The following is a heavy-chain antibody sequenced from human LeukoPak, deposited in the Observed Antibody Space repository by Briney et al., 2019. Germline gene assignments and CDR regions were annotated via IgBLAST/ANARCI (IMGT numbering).Heavy chain of an antibody. J-gene: IGHJ2*01. Sequence: SVKVSCKASGYTFTSSAMQWVRQARGQRLEWIGWIVVGSGNTNYAQKFQERVTITRDMSTSTAYMELSSLRSEDTAVYYCAADRDSSSRYRSYWYFDLWGRGTLVTVSS. CDR2: IVVGSGNT. D-gene: IGHD6-13*01. V-gene: IGHV1-58*02. CDR1: GYTFTSSA. CDR3: AADRDSSSRYRSYWYFDL.